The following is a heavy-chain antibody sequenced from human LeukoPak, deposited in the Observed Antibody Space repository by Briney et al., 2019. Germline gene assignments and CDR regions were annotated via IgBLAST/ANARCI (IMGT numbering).Heavy chain of an antibody. CDR2: IYYSGST. CDR1: GGSISSSSYY. CDR3: ARDDYDSSGYYTDAFDI. Sequence: SETLSLTCTVSGGSISSSSYYWGWIRQPPGKGLEWIGSIYYSGSTYYNPSLKSRDTISVDTSKNQFSLKLSSVTAADTAVYYCARDDYDSSGYYTDAFDIWGQGTMVTVSS. D-gene: IGHD3-22*01. J-gene: IGHJ3*02. V-gene: IGHV4-39*07.